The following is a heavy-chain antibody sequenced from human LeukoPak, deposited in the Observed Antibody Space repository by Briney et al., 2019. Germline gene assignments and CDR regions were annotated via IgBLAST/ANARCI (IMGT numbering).Heavy chain of an antibody. D-gene: IGHD3-3*01. V-gene: IGHV4-4*09. CDR3: AKSNFWSGYASDY. Sequence: SETLSLTCTVSGASFSTDYWYWIRQSPGEGLQWIGCFSDRGSTSYNPSLKSRVALSVDTSKNQFFLSLKSVTAADTAVYYCAKSNFWSGYASDYWGRGILVTVSS. J-gene: IGHJ4*02. CDR2: FSDRGST. CDR1: GASFSTDY.